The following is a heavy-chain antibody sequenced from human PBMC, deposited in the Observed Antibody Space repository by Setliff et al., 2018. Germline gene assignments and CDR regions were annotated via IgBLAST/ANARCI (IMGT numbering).Heavy chain of an antibody. CDR1: GGSIRSYY. CDR2: LYYSGNT. Sequence: PSETLSLTCTVSGGSIRSYYWSWIRQPPGKGLEWIGYLYYSGNTNYNPSLKSRVTISGDTSQNYFSLKLTSVTEADTAVYYCARGPPGYYYYMNVWGQGTTVTVSS. CDR3: ARGPPGYYYYMNV. V-gene: IGHV4-59*01. J-gene: IGHJ6*03.